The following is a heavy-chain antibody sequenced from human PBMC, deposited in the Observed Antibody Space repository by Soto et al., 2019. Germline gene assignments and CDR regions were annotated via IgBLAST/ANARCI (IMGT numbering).Heavy chain of an antibody. CDR1: GGSFNGYS. CDR2: ISYRGST. D-gene: IGHD3-16*01. Sequence: SETLSLTCNVSGGSFNGYSWIWFRQTSGKGLEWIGDISYRGSTSYSPSLKSRLMISLDTSNNQFSLKVASVTAADTAVYYCARALLGFSYGYGGYFDPWGPGTLVTVSS. CDR3: ARALLGFSYGYGGYFDP. J-gene: IGHJ4*02. V-gene: IGHV4-34*01.